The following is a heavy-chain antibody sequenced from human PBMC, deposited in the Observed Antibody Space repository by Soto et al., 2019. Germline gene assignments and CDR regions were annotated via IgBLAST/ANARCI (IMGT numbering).Heavy chain of an antibody. CDR2: ISGSGGST. V-gene: IGHV3-23*01. Sequence: EVQLLESGGGLVQPGGSLRLSCAASGFIFSSYATSWVRQAPGKGLEWVSAISGSGGSTYYADSVKGRFTISRDDSENTLYLQMNSPRAEDTAVYFCVKQCTTSCYSAGDYWGQGTLVTVSS. CDR1: GFIFSSYA. D-gene: IGHD2-2*02. CDR3: VKQCTTSCYSAGDY. J-gene: IGHJ4*02.